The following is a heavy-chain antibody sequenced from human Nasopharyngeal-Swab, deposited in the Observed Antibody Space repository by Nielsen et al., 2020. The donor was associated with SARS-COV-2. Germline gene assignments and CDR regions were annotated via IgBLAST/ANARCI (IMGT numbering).Heavy chain of an antibody. J-gene: IGHJ4*02. CDR2: IYYSGDT. CDR3: ARIESGNDYTSFDY. CDR1: GCSINSDNHY. V-gene: IGHV4-31*03. D-gene: IGHD4-11*01. Sequence: SETLSLTCTVSGCSINSDNHYWTWVRHHPGRGLEWIGYIYYSGDTYYSPSLESRISISVDTSKNQFYLNVASVTAADTAVYYCARIESGNDYTSFDYWGQGTLVTVSP.